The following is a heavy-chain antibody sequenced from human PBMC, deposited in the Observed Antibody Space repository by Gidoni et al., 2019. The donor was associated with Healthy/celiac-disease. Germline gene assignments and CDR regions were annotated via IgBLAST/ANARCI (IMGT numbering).Heavy chain of an antibody. Sequence: VQLVQSGAEVKKPGESLKISCKGYGYSFTSSWIGWVRQMPGKGLEWMGIIYPGDSDTRYSPSFQGQVTISADKSISTAYLQWSSLKASDTAMYYCARHAYDSSGYYPYDAFDIWGQGTMVTVSS. J-gene: IGHJ3*02. CDR3: ARHAYDSSGYYPYDAFDI. CDR1: GYSFTSSW. D-gene: IGHD3-22*01. CDR2: IYPGDSDT. V-gene: IGHV5-51*01.